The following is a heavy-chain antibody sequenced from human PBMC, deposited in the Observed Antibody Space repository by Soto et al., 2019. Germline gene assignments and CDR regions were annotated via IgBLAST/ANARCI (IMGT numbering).Heavy chain of an antibody. Sequence: SETLSLTCTVSGGSVSSGSYYWSWIRQPPGKGLEWIGYIYYSGITNYNPSLKSRVTISVDTSKNQFSLKLSSVTAADTAVYYCARDRMTFDYGGNSNYYGMDVWGQGTTVTVSS. CDR3: ARDRMTFDYGGNSNYYGMDV. V-gene: IGHV4-61*01. CDR2: IYYSGIT. J-gene: IGHJ6*02. D-gene: IGHD4-17*01. CDR1: GGSVSSGSYY.